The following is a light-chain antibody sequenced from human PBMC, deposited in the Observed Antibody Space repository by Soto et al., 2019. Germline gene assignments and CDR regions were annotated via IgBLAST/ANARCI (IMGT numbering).Light chain of an antibody. V-gene: IGKV2-30*01. CDR2: KVS. Sequence: DVVMTQSPLSLPVTLGQPASISCRSSQSLVYIDGNTYLNWFHQRPGQSPRRLIYKVSNRDSGVPERFSGSGSGTDFTLKISRVEAEDVGLYYCMQSTHWPRTFGQGTKLEI. J-gene: IGKJ2*01. CDR1: QSLVYIDGNTY. CDR3: MQSTHWPRT.